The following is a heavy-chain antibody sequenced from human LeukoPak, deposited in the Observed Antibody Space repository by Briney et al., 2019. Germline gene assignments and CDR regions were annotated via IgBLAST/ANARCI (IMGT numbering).Heavy chain of an antibody. D-gene: IGHD3-22*01. V-gene: IGHV3-74*03. CDR3: ARDRGGYYDSSGPNHAFDI. CDR1: GFTFSGHW. J-gene: IGHJ3*02. Sequence: GGSLRLSSTASGFTFSGHWIHWVRQPPGMGLVWVSRINERGTDSMYAESVKGRFTISRDNAKNTVYLQMNRLRAEDTAVYYCARDRGGYYDSSGPNHAFDIWGQGTMVTVSS. CDR2: INERGTDS.